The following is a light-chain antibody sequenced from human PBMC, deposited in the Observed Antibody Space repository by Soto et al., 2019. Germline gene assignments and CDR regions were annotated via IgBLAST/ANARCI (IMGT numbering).Light chain of an antibody. V-gene: IGKV3-15*01. Sequence: EIVLTQSPGTLSLSPGERATLSCRASQSLNSNLAWYQQKPGQAPRLLIDGASDRATGIPDRFSGSGYGTEFTLSISSLQSEDFAVYYCQQYNTWPWTFGQGTKVDIK. CDR2: GAS. CDR3: QQYNTWPWT. J-gene: IGKJ1*01. CDR1: QSLNSN.